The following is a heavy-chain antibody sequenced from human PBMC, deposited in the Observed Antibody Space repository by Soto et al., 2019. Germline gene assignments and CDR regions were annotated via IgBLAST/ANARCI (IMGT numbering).Heavy chain of an antibody. CDR3: ARVGILGGRAYYYYGMDV. CDR2: IWYDGSNK. V-gene: IGHV3-33*01. J-gene: IGHJ6*02. D-gene: IGHD3-16*01. Sequence: GGSLRLSCAASGFTFSSYGMHWVRQAPGKGLEWVAVIWYDGSNKYYADSVKGRFTISRDNSKNTLYLQMNSLRAEDTAVYYCARVGILGGRAYYYYGMDVWGQGTTVTVSS. CDR1: GFTFSSYG.